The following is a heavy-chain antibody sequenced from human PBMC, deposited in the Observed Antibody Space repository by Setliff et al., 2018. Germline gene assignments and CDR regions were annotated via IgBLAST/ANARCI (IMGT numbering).Heavy chain of an antibody. CDR1: GYSIITGYY. J-gene: IGHJ1*01. D-gene: IGHD1-1*01. Sequence: TSETLSLTCSVSGYSIITGYYWGWIRQPPGKGLEWIGFISYSGITTYNVSLKSRVSISVDTSKNQLSLTLSSVTAADTAVYYCVREGYSEYFQDWGRGTLVTVSS. V-gene: IGHV4-38-2*02. CDR3: VREGYSEYFQD. CDR2: ISYSGIT.